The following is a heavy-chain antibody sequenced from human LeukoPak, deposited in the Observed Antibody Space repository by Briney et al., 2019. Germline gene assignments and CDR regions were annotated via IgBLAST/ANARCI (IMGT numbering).Heavy chain of an antibody. CDR2: ITSKTDGGTT. J-gene: IGHJ4*02. CDR3: ITPGYIGC. Sequence: GGSLRLSCAASGFTFYDYDMSWVRQAPGKGLEWVGRITSKTDGGTTDYAAPVKGRFTISRDDSKNTLYLQMNSLKSEDTAVYFCITPGYIGCWGQGTLVTVSS. CDR1: GFTFYDYD. D-gene: IGHD5-18*01. V-gene: IGHV3-15*01.